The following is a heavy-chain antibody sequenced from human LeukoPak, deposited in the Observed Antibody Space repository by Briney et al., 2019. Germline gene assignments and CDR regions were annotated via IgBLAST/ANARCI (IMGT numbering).Heavy chain of an antibody. CDR2: ISGSGGST. Sequence: PGGSLRPSCAASGFTFSSYAMSWVRQAPGKGLEWVSAISGSGGSTYYADSVKGRFTISRDNSKNTLYLQMNSLRAEDTAVYYCAKSKSGGSLPYYYGMDVWGQGTTVTVSS. V-gene: IGHV3-23*01. CDR1: GFTFSSYA. J-gene: IGHJ6*02. CDR3: AKSKSGGSLPYYYGMDV. D-gene: IGHD2-15*01.